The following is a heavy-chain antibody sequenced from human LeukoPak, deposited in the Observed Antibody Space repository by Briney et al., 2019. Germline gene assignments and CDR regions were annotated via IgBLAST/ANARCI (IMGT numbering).Heavy chain of an antibody. CDR2: IYTSGST. CDR3: ARVLRYFDWSRFDY. Sequence: SETLSLTCTVSGNSSGDYYWSWIRQPAGKGLEWIGRIYTSGSTTYNPSLKSRVTMSVDTSKSQFSLNLMSVTAADTAVYYCARVLRYFDWSRFDYWGQGTLVTVSS. D-gene: IGHD3-9*01. V-gene: IGHV4-4*07. J-gene: IGHJ4*02. CDR1: GNSSGDYY.